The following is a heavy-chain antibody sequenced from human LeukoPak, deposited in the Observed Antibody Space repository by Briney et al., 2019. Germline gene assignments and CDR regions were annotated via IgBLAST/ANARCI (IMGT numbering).Heavy chain of an antibody. CDR1: GFTFSDYY. CDR3: ARSADCSSTSCSYDY. CDR2: ISSSGSTI. Sequence: GGSLRLSCAASGFTFSDYYMSWLRQAPGKGLEWVSYISSSGSTIYYADSVKGRFTISRDNAKNSLYLQMNSLRAEDTAVYYCARSADCSSTSCSYDYWGQGTLVTVSS. V-gene: IGHV3-11*01. J-gene: IGHJ4*02. D-gene: IGHD2-2*01.